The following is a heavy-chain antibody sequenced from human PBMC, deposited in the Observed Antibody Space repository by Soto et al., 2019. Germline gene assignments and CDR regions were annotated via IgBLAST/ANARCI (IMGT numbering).Heavy chain of an antibody. CDR3: ARGPLRGAYPWYFDY. J-gene: IGHJ4*02. Sequence: GGSLRLSCVASGFTFSDYHMTWIRQAPGQGLEWLSYISSLGNTIYYADSVKGRFTISRDNTQNSLSLQMNSLRAEDTAVYYCARGPLRGAYPWYFDYWGQGTLVTVSS. CDR1: GFTFSDYH. V-gene: IGHV3-11*01. CDR2: ISSLGNTI. D-gene: IGHD3-16*01.